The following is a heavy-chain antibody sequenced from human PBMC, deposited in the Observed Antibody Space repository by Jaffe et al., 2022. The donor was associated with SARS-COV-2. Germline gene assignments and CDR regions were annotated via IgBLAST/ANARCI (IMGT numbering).Heavy chain of an antibody. J-gene: IGHJ6*02. CDR3: ARDMGLSERIEGGTRWGIDV. Sequence: EVQLVESGGGLIQPGGSLRLACAASGFTVRSNYMSWVRQAPGKGLEWVSVIYSDAIDGITYYADSVKGRFTISRDNSKNTLYLHMHSLRAEDTAVYYCARDMGLSERIEGGTRWGIDVWGQGTAVTVS. CDR2: IYSDAIDGIT. V-gene: IGHV3-53*01. D-gene: IGHD1-26*01. CDR1: GFTVRSNY.